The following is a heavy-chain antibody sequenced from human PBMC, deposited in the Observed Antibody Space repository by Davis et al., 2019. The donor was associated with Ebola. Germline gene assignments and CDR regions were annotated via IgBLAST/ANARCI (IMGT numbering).Heavy chain of an antibody. CDR3: ARVDTAMASFDY. CDR1: GFTFSSYG. Sequence: PGGSLRLSCAASGFTFSSYGMHWVRQAPGKGLEWVAVIWYDGSNKYYADSVKGRFTISRDNSKNTLYLQMNSLRAEDTAVYYCARVDTAMASFDYWGQGTLVTVSS. V-gene: IGHV3-33*01. J-gene: IGHJ4*02. CDR2: IWYDGSNK. D-gene: IGHD5-18*01.